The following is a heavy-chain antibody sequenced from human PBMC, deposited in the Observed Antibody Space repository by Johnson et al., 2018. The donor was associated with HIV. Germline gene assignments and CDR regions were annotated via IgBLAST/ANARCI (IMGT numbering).Heavy chain of an antibody. V-gene: IGHV3-30*18. CDR1: GFTFSSYD. CDR2: ISYDGSNK. D-gene: IGHD3-16*01. Sequence: QMQLVESGGGVVQPGRSLRLSCGASGFTFSSYDMHWVRQAPGKGLAWVAVISYDGSNKYYADSVKGRFNISRDNSKNTLYLQMNSLRAEDSALYYCAKPPSMGADAFDVWGQGTMVTVSS. CDR3: AKPPSMGADAFDV. J-gene: IGHJ3*01.